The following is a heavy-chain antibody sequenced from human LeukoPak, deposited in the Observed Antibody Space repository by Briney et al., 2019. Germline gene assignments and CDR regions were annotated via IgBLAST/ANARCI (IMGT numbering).Heavy chain of an antibody. CDR3: ARQRRVRGAKEVYYYYYYYMDV. D-gene: IGHD3-10*01. Sequence: PSETLSLTCAVYGESFTTFYWGWIRQTPGKGLEWIGEINHSGSTNYNPSLKSRVTISVDTSKNQFSLKLSSVTAADTAVYYCARQRRVRGAKEVYYYYYYYMDVWGKGTTVTISS. J-gene: IGHJ6*03. V-gene: IGHV4-34*01. CDR2: INHSGST. CDR1: GESFTTFY.